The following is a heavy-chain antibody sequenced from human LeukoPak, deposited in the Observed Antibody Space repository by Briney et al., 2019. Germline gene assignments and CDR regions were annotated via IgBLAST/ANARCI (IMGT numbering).Heavy chain of an antibody. V-gene: IGHV1-2*02. Sequence: GWINPKRGGTNYAQKFQGRVTMTRDTSISTASMELSSLRSDDTALYYCARSLRSTTNWFDPWGRGTLVTVSS. CDR3: ARSLRSTTNWFDP. CDR2: INPKRGGT. D-gene: IGHD2-2*01. J-gene: IGHJ5*02.